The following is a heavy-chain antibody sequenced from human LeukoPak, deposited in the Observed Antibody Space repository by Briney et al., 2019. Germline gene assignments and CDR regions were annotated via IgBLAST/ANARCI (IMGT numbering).Heavy chain of an antibody. J-gene: IGHJ6*02. CDR1: GGSISSYY. D-gene: IGHD2-15*01. V-gene: IGHV4-59*08. CDR3: ARHPYCSGGSCYYYYGMDV. CDR2: IYYSGST. Sequence: SETLSLTCTVSGGSISSYYWSWTRQPPGKGLEWIGYIYYSGSTNYNPSLKSRVTISVDTSKNQFSLKLSSVTAADTAVYYCARHPYCSGGSCYYYYGMDVWGQGTTVTVSS.